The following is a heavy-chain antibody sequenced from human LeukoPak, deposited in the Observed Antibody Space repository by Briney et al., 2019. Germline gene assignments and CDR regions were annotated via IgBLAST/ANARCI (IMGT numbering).Heavy chain of an antibody. J-gene: IGHJ4*02. CDR1: GFTFSSYA. CDR2: ISSSASTT. V-gene: IGHV3-23*01. CDR3: AERLGDPRAFDY. D-gene: IGHD2-21*02. Sequence: GGSLRLSCAASGFTFSSYAMSWVRQAPGKGLEWVSTISSSASTTYYADSVKGRFTISRDNSKNTLFLQMNSLRAEDTALYYCAERLGDPRAFDYWGQGTLVTVSS.